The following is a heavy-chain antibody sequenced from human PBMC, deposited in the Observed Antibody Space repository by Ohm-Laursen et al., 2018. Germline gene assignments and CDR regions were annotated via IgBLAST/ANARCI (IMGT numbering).Heavy chain of an antibody. V-gene: IGHV4-34*01. J-gene: IGHJ4*02. CDR2: INHSGST. CDR1: GGSFSGYY. Sequence: SETLSLTCAVYGGSFSGYYWSWIRQPPGKGLEWIGEINHSGSTNYNPSPKSRVTISVDTSRNQFSLKLSSVTAADTAVYYCARIPRDGYNFNFDYWGQGTLVTVSS. D-gene: IGHD5-24*01. CDR3: ARIPRDGYNFNFDY.